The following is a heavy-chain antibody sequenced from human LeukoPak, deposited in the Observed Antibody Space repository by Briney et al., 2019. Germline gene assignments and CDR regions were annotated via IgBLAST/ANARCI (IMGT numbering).Heavy chain of an antibody. V-gene: IGHV4-4*02. CDR3: ARDQWLLRGGDHDAFDI. CDR1: GGSISSTLW. Sequence: SGTLSLTCAVSGGSISSTLWWDWVRQPPGKGLEWIGEILHSGTTNYNPSLQSRVTISIDKSKNQFSLKLRSVTAADTAVYYCARDQWLLRGGDHDAFDIWGQGTMVTVSS. D-gene: IGHD6-19*01. J-gene: IGHJ3*02. CDR2: ILHSGTT.